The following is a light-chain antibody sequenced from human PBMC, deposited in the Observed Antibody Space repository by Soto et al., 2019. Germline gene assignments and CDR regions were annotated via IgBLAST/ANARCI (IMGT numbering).Light chain of an antibody. V-gene: IGKV3-20*01. CDR2: GAF. CDR1: QSVNSR. J-gene: IGKJ5*01. CDR3: QHYGRSPIT. Sequence: EIVLTQSPGTLSLSPGERATLSCRASQSVNSRLAWYQHKPGQAPRLLISGAFSRATGIPDRFSGSGSATDFTLTISRLEPEDFALYYCQHYGRSPITFGQGTRLEIK.